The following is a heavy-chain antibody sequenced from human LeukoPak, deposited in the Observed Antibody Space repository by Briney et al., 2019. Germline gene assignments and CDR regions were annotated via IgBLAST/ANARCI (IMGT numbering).Heavy chain of an antibody. D-gene: IGHD3-10*01. CDR1: GGSISSSNW. J-gene: IGHJ4*02. Sequence: KPSETLSLTCAVSGGSISSSNWWSWVRQPPGKGLEWIGEIYHSGSTNYNPSLKSRVTISVDKSKNQFSLKLSSVTAADTAVYYCARYSPGFGEPKFDYWGQGTLVTVSS. V-gene: IGHV4-4*02. CDR3: ARYSPGFGEPKFDY. CDR2: IYHSGST.